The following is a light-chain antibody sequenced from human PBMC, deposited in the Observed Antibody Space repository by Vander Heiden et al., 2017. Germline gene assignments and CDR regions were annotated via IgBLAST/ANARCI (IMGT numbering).Light chain of an antibody. CDR1: QSISSW. CDR3: RQRYSTLPYT. V-gene: IGKV1-39*01. Sequence: DIQMTQSPSSLSASVGDRVTITCRASQSISSWLTWYQQKPGKAPNLLIYAASSLQSGVPSSFSGSGSGADDTLTTSSLLPADFATSYCRQRYSTLPYTFGQGTKLEIK. CDR2: AAS. J-gene: IGKJ2*01.